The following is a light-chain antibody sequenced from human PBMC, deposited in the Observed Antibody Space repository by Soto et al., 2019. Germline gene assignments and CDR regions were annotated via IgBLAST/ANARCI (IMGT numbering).Light chain of an antibody. CDR2: DAS. J-gene: IGKJ5*01. CDR3: QQRSNWPPAT. CDR1: QSVSSY. V-gene: IGKV3-11*01. Sequence: IVNTQSPATLSVSPGERSTLSCRASQSVSSYLAWYQQKPGQAPRLLIYDASNRATGIPARFSGSGSGTDFTLTISSLEPEDFAVYYCQQRSNWPPATFGQGTRLEIK.